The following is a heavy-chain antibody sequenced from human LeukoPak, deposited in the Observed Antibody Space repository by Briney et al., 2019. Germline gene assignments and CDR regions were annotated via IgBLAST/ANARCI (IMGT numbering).Heavy chain of an antibody. CDR1: GYPVTGYY. Sequence: ASVRVPCKASGYPVTGYYLHWVRQAPGQGREWMGWINPKSGGTNYAQKFEDRVTITRDTSISTVYMELSRLTSGDPAVYYCASSTFMVRRVVQSPYAYMDVWGKGTAVTVSS. D-gene: IGHD3-10*01. CDR2: INPKSGGT. CDR3: ASSTFMVRRVVQSPYAYMDV. V-gene: IGHV1-2*02. J-gene: IGHJ6*03.